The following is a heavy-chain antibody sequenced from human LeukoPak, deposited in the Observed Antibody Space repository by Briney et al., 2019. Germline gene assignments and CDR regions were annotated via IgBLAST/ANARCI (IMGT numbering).Heavy chain of an antibody. CDR2: ISPIGSRT. CDR3: AKASTLLKPIDP. V-gene: IGHV3-23*01. J-gene: IGHJ5*02. CDR1: GFTFSTYA. Sequence: GGSLRLSCAASGFTFSTYAMNWVRQAPGKGLEWVSAISPIGSRTYYADSVKGRFTISRDNSKNTLYLQMNSLRAGDTAIYYCAKASTLLKPIDPWGQGTLVTVSS. D-gene: IGHD1-14*01.